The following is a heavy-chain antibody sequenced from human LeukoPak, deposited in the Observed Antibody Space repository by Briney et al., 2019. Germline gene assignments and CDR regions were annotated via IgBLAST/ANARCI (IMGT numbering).Heavy chain of an antibody. D-gene: IGHD6-19*01. CDR2: IYYSGST. J-gene: IGHJ6*02. CDR3: AGIAVAVYGMDV. Sequence: PSETLSLTCTVSGGSISSYYWSWIRQPPGKGLEWIGYIYYSGSTNYNPSLKSRVTISVDTSKNQFSLKLSSVTAADTAVYYCAGIAVAVYGMDVWGQGTTVTVSS. V-gene: IGHV4-59*08. CDR1: GGSISSYY.